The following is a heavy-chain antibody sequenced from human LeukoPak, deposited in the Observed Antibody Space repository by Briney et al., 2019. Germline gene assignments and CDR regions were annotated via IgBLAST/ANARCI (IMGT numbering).Heavy chain of an antibody. D-gene: IGHD3-22*01. CDR3: ARDPDSSGLLDY. V-gene: IGHV4-59*01. J-gene: IGHJ4*02. CDR2: IYYSGST. Sequence: SETLSLTCTVSGGSISSYYWSWIRQPPGKGLEWIGYIYYSGSTNYNPSLKSRVTISVDTSKNQFSLKLSSVTAADTAVYYCARDPDSSGLLDYWGQGTLVTVSS. CDR1: GGSISSYY.